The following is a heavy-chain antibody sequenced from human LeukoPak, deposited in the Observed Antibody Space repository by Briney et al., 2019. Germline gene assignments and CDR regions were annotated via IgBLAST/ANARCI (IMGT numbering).Heavy chain of an antibody. CDR1: GLTFSNYL. V-gene: IGHV3-74*01. CDR3: AKGYSSGWYSDDAFDI. Sequence: GGSLRLSCAASGLTFSNYLMHWVRHAPGKGLVWVSRIDSDGSSTTYADSVKGRFTVSRDNAKNTLYLQMNSLRAEDTAVYYCAKGYSSGWYSDDAFDIWGQGTMVTVSS. J-gene: IGHJ3*02. CDR2: IDSDGSST. D-gene: IGHD6-19*01.